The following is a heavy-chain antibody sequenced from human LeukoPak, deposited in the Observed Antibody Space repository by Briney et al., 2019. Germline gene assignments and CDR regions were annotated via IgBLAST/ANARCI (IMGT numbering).Heavy chain of an antibody. V-gene: IGHV4-4*07. CDR1: GASISSYY. CDR2: IYTSGST. J-gene: IGHJ4*02. D-gene: IGHD2-2*01. Sequence: SETLSLTCTVSGASISSYYWTWIRQPAGKGLEWIGRIYTSGSTNYNPSLKSRVTMSVDTSKNQFSLKLSSVTAAYTAVYYCARLSADSSSSRGFDYWGQGTLVTVSS. CDR3: ARLSADSSSSRGFDY.